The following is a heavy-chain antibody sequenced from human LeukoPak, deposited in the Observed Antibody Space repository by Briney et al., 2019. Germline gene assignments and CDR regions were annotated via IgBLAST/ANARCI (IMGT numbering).Heavy chain of an antibody. D-gene: IGHD3-9*01. CDR1: GFTFSSYW. V-gene: IGHV3-30*03. CDR2: ISYDGSNK. Sequence: GGSLRLSCAASGFTFSSYWMSWVRQAPGKGLEWVAVISYDGSNKYYADSVKGRFTISRDNSKNTLYLQMNSLRAEDTAVYYCASQSAGRYFDWLLDWGQGTLVTVSS. J-gene: IGHJ4*02. CDR3: ASQSAGRYFDWLLD.